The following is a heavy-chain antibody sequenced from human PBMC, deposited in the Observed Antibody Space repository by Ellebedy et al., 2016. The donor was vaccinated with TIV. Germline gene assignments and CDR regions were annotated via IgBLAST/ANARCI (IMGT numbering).Heavy chain of an antibody. V-gene: IGHV3-21*01. CDR1: GFSFSSDY. Sequence: GESLKISCAASGFSFSSDYMNWVRQAPGQGLEWVPCISSSGRFTEYTDSVKARFTISRDNAKNSLYLQMNSLRVEDTAVYYCARGPNYNYYAMDVWGQGTTVTVSS. D-gene: IGHD3-10*01. CDR2: ISSSGRFT. CDR3: ARGPNYNYYAMDV. J-gene: IGHJ6*02.